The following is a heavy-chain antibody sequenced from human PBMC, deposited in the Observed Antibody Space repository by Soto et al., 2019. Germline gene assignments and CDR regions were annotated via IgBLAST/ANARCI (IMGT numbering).Heavy chain of an antibody. Sequence: VQLEESGGGVVQPGRSLRLSCAASGFIFSDYGMHWVRQAPGKGLEWVAVIWFYGGNENYRDAVKGRFTISRDNANNMMYLQMNSLRAEDTAKYNGAKDGRSGWTSYRFDYGGQGALVTVSS. J-gene: IGHJ4*02. CDR3: AKDGRSGWTSYRFDY. CDR2: IWFYGGNE. CDR1: GFIFSDYG. D-gene: IGHD6-19*01. V-gene: IGHV3-33*03.